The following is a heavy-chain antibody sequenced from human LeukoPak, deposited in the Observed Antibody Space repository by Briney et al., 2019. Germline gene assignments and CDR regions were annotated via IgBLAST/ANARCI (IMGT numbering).Heavy chain of an antibody. CDR1: GFTFSSYA. J-gene: IGHJ4*02. Sequence: GGSLRLSCAASGFTFSSYAMSWVRQAPGKGLEWVSAISGSGGSTYYADSVKGRFTISRDNSKNTLYLQMNSLRAEDTAVYYCASNPLLVVIPYYFDYWGQGTLVTVSS. D-gene: IGHD2-21*01. V-gene: IGHV3-23*01. CDR2: ISGSGGST. CDR3: ASNPLLVVIPYYFDY.